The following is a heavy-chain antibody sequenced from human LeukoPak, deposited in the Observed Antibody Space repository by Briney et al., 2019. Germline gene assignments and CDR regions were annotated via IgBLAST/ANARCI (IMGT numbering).Heavy chain of an antibody. CDR3: ARALRFLEWLDGNWFDP. V-gene: IGHV4-4*07. D-gene: IGHD3-3*01. CDR2: IYTSGST. J-gene: IGHJ5*02. CDR1: GGSISSYY. Sequence: SETLSLTCTVSGGSISSYYWSWIRQPAGKGLEWIGRIYTSGSTNYNPSLKSRVTISVDTSKNQFSLKLSSVTAADTAVYYCARALRFLEWLDGNWFDPWAREPWSPSPQ.